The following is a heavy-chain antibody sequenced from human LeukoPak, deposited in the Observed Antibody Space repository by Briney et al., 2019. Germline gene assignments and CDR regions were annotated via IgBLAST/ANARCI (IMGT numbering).Heavy chain of an antibody. J-gene: IGHJ4*02. CDR2: ISQDGSET. V-gene: IGHV3-7*01. D-gene: IGHD7-27*01. CDR1: GFTFNSFF. Sequence: GGSLRLSCAASGFTFNSFFLNWVRLTPGRELEWVACISQDGSETFHMDSVRGRFTISRDNTKNSLYLQMNSLRAEDTAVCFCVRDLGHSRHYFEYWGQGALVTVSS. CDR3: VRDLGHSRHYFEY.